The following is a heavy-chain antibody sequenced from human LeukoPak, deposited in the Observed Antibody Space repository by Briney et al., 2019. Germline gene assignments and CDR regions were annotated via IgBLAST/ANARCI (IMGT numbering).Heavy chain of an antibody. CDR3: ARAATMVRGVTKRTDFDY. Sequence: GASVKVSCKAAGGTISNYVISWVRQAPGQGLEWMGRINPNSGGTNYAQKFQGRVTMTRDTSISTAYMELSRLRSDDTAVYYCARAATMVRGVTKRTDFDYWGQGTLVTVSS. CDR2: INPNSGGT. CDR1: GGTISNYV. V-gene: IGHV1-2*06. J-gene: IGHJ4*02. D-gene: IGHD3-10*01.